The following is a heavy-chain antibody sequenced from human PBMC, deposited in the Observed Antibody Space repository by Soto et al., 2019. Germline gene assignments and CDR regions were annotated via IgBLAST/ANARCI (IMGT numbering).Heavy chain of an antibody. J-gene: IGHJ6*02. CDR3: ARDGGVVETGMDV. CDR1: GFTFSSYA. Sequence: QVQLVESGGGVVQPGRSLRLSCAASGFTFSSYAMHWVRQAPGKGLEWVAVISYDGSNKYYADSVKGRFTISRDNSKNTLDLQMNSLRAEDTAVYYCARDGGVVETGMDVWGQGTTVTVSS. V-gene: IGHV3-30-3*01. CDR2: ISYDGSNK. D-gene: IGHD2-21*01.